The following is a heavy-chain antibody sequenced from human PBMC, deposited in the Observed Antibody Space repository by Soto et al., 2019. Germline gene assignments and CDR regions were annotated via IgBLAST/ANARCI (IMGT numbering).Heavy chain of an antibody. V-gene: IGHV1-18*01. D-gene: IGHD6-13*01. CDR3: ARLIAAAGRGVGVGGMDV. Sequence: GASVKVSCKASGYTFTSYGISWVRQAPGQGLEWMGWISAYNGNTNYAQKLQGRVTMTTDTSTSTAYMELRSLRSDDTAVYYCARLIAAAGRGVGVGGMDVWGQGTTVTVSS. CDR1: GYTFTSYG. CDR2: ISAYNGNT. J-gene: IGHJ6*02.